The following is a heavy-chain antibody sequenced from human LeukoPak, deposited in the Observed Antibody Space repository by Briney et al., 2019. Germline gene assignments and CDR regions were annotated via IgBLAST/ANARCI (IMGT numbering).Heavy chain of an antibody. CDR2: INGDGRNI. CDR3: TRDLMDYDVSTGLHHYYMDV. V-gene: IGHV3-74*01. Sequence: GGSLRLSCVASGFTFSSYWMHWVRQDPRKGLVWVSRINGDGRNINYADSARGRFTISRDNAKNTLYLQMNTLRVEDTAVYYCTRDLMDYDVSTGLHHYYMDVWGRGTTVTVSS. D-gene: IGHD3-9*01. CDR1: GFTFSSYW. J-gene: IGHJ6*02.